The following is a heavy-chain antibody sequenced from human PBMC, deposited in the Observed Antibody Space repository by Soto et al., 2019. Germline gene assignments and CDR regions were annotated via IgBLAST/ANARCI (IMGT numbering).Heavy chain of an antibody. D-gene: IGHD5-18*01. CDR2: ISGSGGST. CDR3: AKVRRGYSYGYLSYYYGMDV. Sequence: PGGSLRLSCAASGFTFSSYAMSWVRQAPGKGLEWVSAISGSGGSTYYADSVKGRFTISRDNSKNALYLQMNSLRAEDTAVYYCAKVRRGYSYGYLSYYYGMDVWGQGTTVTSP. CDR1: GFTFSSYA. V-gene: IGHV3-23*01. J-gene: IGHJ6*02.